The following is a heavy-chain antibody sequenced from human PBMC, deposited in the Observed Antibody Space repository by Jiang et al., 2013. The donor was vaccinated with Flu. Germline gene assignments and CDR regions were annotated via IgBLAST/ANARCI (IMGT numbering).Heavy chain of an antibody. Sequence: AEVKKPGESLRISCKGSGYSFTSYWIGWVRQMPGKGLEWMGIIYPGDSDTRYSPSFQGQVTISADKSISTAYLQWSSLKASDTAMYYCARQGMQRWLQSYNWFDPWGQGTLVTVSS. CDR3: ARQGMQRWLQSYNWFDP. D-gene: IGHD5-24*01. J-gene: IGHJ5*02. V-gene: IGHV5-51*01. CDR2: IYPGDSDT. CDR1: GYSFTSYW.